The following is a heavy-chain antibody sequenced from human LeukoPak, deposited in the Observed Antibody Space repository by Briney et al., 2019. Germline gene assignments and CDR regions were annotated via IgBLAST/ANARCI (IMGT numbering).Heavy chain of an antibody. D-gene: IGHD5-24*01. Sequence: ASVKVSCKASGYTFTSYAMNWVRQAPGQGLEWMGLINPGGDNTDYAQNFQDRVTMTRDTSTSTVYMGLSSLRSEDTAVYYCARIRDGYNDAYDIWGQGTMVTVSS. CDR1: GYTFTSYA. CDR3: ARIRDGYNDAYDI. CDR2: INPGGDNT. V-gene: IGHV1-46*01. J-gene: IGHJ3*02.